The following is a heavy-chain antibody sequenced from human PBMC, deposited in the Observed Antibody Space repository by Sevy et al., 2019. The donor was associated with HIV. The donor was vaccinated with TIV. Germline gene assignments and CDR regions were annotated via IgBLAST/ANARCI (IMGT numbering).Heavy chain of an antibody. CDR1: GYTFTSYY. V-gene: IGHV1-46*01. CDR3: ARACRKDDYYDSRHGVCAFDI. Sequence: ASVKVSCKASGYTFTSYYMHWVRQAPGQGLEWMGIINPSGGSTSYAQKFQGRVTMTRDTSTSTVYMELSSLRSEDTAVYYSARACRKDDYYDSRHGVCAFDIWGQGTMVTVSS. J-gene: IGHJ3*02. D-gene: IGHD3-22*01. CDR2: INPSGGST.